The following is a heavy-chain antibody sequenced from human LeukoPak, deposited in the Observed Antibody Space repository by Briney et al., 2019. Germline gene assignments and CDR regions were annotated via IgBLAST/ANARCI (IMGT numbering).Heavy chain of an antibody. CDR1: GYTFTSYY. J-gene: IGHJ6*02. V-gene: IGHV1-46*01. D-gene: IGHD2-2*01. CDR2: INPSGGST. Sequence: ASVTVSCTASGYTFTSYYMHWVRQAPGQGLEWMGIINPSGGSTSYAQKFQGRVTMTRDTSTSTVYMELSSLRSEDTAVYYCASTLGYCSCTSCYAYYYYGMDVWGQGTTVTVSS. CDR3: ASTLGYCSCTSCYAYYYYGMDV.